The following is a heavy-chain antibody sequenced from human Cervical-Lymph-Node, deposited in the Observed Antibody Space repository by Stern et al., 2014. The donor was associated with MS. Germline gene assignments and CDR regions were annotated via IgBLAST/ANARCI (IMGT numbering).Heavy chain of an antibody. CDR1: GGTFSSFA. CDR2: ITPMFDAT. CDR3: ARGDSEAPIYYFDY. D-gene: IGHD2-21*01. J-gene: IGHJ4*02. V-gene: IGHV1-69*01. Sequence: VQLLQSGAEVKKPGSSVKVSCKTSGGTFSSFAISWVRQAPGQGLEWMGGITPMFDATNYAQKFQGRVTITADESTRTAYMELSSLRSDDTAMYYCARGDSEAPIYYFDYWGQGTLVTVSS.